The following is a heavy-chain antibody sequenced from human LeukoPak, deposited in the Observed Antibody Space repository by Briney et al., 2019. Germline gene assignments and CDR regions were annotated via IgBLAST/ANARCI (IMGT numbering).Heavy chain of an antibody. Sequence: ASVKVSCKASGGTFSSYAISWVRQAPGQGLEWMGWISAYNGNTNYAQKLQGRVTMTTDTSTSTAYMELRSLRSDDTAVYYCARVAYGGEVGATIYYDYWGQGTLVTVSS. CDR2: ISAYNGNT. V-gene: IGHV1-18*01. D-gene: IGHD1-26*01. CDR3: ARVAYGGEVGATIYYDY. J-gene: IGHJ4*02. CDR1: GGTFSSYA.